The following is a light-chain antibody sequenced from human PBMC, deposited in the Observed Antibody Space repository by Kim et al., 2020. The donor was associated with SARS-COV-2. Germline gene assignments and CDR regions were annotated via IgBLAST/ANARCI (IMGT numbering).Light chain of an antibody. V-gene: IGKV3-11*01. CDR3: QQRSNGTST. CDR1: ESGVTD. CDR2: EAS. Sequence: WSPGERATLSCRASESGVTDLASYQTKPGEAPGHLNSEASNRATGIPAKFSGSGSGTDFTLTISSLEPEDFAVYYCQQRSNGTSTFGGGTEVDIK. J-gene: IGKJ4*01.